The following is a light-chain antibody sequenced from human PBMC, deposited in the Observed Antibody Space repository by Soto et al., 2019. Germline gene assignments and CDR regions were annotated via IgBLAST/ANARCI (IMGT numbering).Light chain of an antibody. CDR1: QTISSW. CDR3: QQYNSYSRT. V-gene: IGKV1-5*03. Sequence: DIHITQSPSTLSVSVGDRVTITCRASQTISSWLAWYQQKPGKAPKLLIYKASTLKSGVPSRFSGSGSGTEFTLTISSLQPDDFATYYCQQYNSYSRTFGQGTKVDIK. J-gene: IGKJ1*01. CDR2: KAS.